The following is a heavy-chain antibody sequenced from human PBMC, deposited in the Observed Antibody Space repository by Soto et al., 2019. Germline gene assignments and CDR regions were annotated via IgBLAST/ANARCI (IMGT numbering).Heavy chain of an antibody. V-gene: IGHV1-69*19. CDR1: GGTFSSYA. CDR3: ASVPPPIIAAAGDYYYYGMDV. Sequence: QVQLVQSGAEVKKPGSSVKVSCKASGGTFSSYAISWVRQAPGQGLEWMGGIIPIFGTANYAQKFQGRVTITADESTSTAYMELSSLRSEDTAVYYCASVPPPIIAAAGDYYYYGMDVWGQGTTVTVSS. CDR2: IIPIFGTA. J-gene: IGHJ6*02. D-gene: IGHD6-13*01.